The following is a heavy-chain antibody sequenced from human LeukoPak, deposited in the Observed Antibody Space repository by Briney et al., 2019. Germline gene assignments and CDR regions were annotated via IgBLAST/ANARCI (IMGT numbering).Heavy chain of an antibody. CDR2: ISDSGGST. V-gene: IGHV3-23*01. CDR3: AKTNWGSDYFDY. J-gene: IGHJ4*02. CDR1: GFTFISYA. D-gene: IGHD7-27*01. Sequence: GGSLRLACAASGFTFISYAMGSVRQPPGNGLGWVSAISDSGGSTYYADSVKGRFTISRDNSKNTLYLQMNSLRAEDTAVYYCAKTNWGSDYFDYWGQGTLVTVSS.